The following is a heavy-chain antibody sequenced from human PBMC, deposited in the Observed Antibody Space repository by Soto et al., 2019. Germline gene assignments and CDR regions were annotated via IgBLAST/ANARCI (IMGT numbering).Heavy chain of an antibody. CDR3: TTDIVVVPAADDAFDI. Sequence: GGSLRLSCAASGFTFSNAWMNWVRQAPGKGLEWVGRIKSKTDGGTTDYAAPVKGRFTISRDDSKNTLYLQMNSLKTEDTAVYYCTTDIVVVPAADDAFDIWGQGTMVTVSS. J-gene: IGHJ3*02. CDR2: IKSKTDGGTT. V-gene: IGHV3-15*07. CDR1: GFTFSNAW. D-gene: IGHD2-2*01.